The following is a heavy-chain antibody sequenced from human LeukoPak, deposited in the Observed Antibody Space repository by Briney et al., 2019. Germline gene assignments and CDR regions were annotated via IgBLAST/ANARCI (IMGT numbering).Heavy chain of an antibody. CDR2: ISSSSSYI. Sequence: GGSLRLSCAASGFTFSNAWMSWVRQAPGKGLEWVSSISSSSSYIYYADSVKGRFTISRDNAKNSLYLQMNSLRAEDTAVYYCARAGVITNWGQGTLVTVSS. D-gene: IGHD3-22*01. V-gene: IGHV3-21*01. J-gene: IGHJ4*02. CDR3: ARAGVITN. CDR1: GFTFSNAW.